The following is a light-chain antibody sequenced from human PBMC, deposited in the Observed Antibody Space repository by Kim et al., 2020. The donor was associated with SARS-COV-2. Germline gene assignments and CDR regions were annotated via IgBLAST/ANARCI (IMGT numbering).Light chain of an antibody. V-gene: IGLV1-40*01. CDR2: RDT. J-gene: IGLJ1*01. Sequence: RVTISGTGSSSNIGANYDVHWYPQLPGTAPTLLIYRDTNRPSGVPDRFSGSKSDTSASLAITGLQADDEADYYCQSYDRSLSAYVFGSGTKVTVL. CDR1: SSNIGANYD. CDR3: QSYDRSLSAYV.